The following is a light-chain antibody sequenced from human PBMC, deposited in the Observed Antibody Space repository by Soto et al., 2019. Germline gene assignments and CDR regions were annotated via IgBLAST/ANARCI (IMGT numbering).Light chain of an antibody. CDR2: KTS. V-gene: IGKV1-5*03. J-gene: IGKJ1*01. CDR3: QHYNSYSEA. CDR1: QNIGVW. Sequence: QRTQSPSTLSASVGDRVTIACRASQNIGVWLAWYQQKPGKVPSLLIYKTSTLDDGVPSRFSGSGSGTEFTLTISSLQPDDFATYYCQHYNSYSEAFGQGTKV.